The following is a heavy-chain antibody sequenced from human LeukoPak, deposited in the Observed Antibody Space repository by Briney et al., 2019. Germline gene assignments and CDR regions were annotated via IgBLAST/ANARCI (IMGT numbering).Heavy chain of an antibody. D-gene: IGHD1-26*01. Sequence: PSETLSLTCTVSGGSISSYYWSWIRQPPGKGLEWIGYIYHSGSTYYNPSLKSRVTISVDRSKNQFSLKLSSVTAADTAVYYCARDSGSYSYWGQGTLVTVSS. CDR3: ARDSGSYSY. V-gene: IGHV4-59*12. CDR1: GGSISSYY. J-gene: IGHJ4*02. CDR2: IYHSGST.